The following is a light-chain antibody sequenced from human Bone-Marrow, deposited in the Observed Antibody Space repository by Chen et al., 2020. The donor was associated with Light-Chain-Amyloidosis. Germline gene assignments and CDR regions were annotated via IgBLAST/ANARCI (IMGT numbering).Light chain of an antibody. J-gene: IGLJ2*01. Sequence: SYELTQPPSVSVSPGQTARITCSGDDLPTKYAYWYQQKPGQAPLLVIHRDTERPSGISERFSVSSSGTTATLTISGVQAEDEADYHCQSADSSGTYEVIFGGGTKLTVL. CDR1: DLPTKY. CDR2: RDT. CDR3: QSADSSGTYEVI. V-gene: IGLV3-25*03.